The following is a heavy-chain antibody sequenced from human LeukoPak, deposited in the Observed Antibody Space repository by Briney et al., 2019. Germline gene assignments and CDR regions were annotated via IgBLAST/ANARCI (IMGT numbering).Heavy chain of an antibody. D-gene: IGHD3-16*01. CDR2: ISSSSSYI. CDR1: GFTFSSYS. J-gene: IGHJ3*02. V-gene: IGHV3-21*01. CDR3: VRDYSGENVFDI. Sequence: GGSLRLSCAASGFTFSSYSMNWVRQAPGKGLEWVSSISSSSSYIYYADSVKGRFTISRDNAKNSLYLQMNSLRAEDTAVYYCVRDYSGENVFDIWGQGTMVTVSS.